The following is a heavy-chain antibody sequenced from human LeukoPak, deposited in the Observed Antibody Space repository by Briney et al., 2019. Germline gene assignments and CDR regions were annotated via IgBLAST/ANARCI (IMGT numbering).Heavy chain of an antibody. J-gene: IGHJ4*02. D-gene: IGHD3-10*01. V-gene: IGHV1-2*04. CDR3: ARAYGSESYYTDY. Sequence: ASVKVSCKASGYTFTGYYMHWVRQAPGQGLEWMGWINPNSGGTNYAQKFQGWVTMTRDTSISTAYMELSRLRSDDTAVYYCARAYGSESYYTDYWGQGTLVTVSS. CDR1: GYTFTGYY. CDR2: INPNSGGT.